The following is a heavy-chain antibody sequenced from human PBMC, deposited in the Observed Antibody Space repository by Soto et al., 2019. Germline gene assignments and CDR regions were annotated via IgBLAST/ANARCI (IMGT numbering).Heavy chain of an antibody. V-gene: IGHV1-69*12. CDR3: AREGEGSGVTPRWCDP. Sequence: QVQLVQSGAEVKKPGSSVKVSCKASGGTFSSYAISWVRQAPGQGLEWMGGIIPIFGTANYAQKFQGRVTLTAEESTRTGDRELSSLRSEDTGVYYCAREGEGSGVTPRWCDPWGQGTLVTVSS. CDR1: GGTFSSYA. J-gene: IGHJ5*02. CDR2: IIPIFGTA. D-gene: IGHD3-16*01.